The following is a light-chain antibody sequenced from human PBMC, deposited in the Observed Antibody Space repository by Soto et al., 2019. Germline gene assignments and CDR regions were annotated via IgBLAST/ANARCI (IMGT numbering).Light chain of an antibody. CDR1: QSVSNW. J-gene: IGKJ4*01. V-gene: IGKV1-5*01. CDR2: DVS. CDR3: QQYNSYSQLT. Sequence: DIQMTQSPSTLSASVGERVTITCRASQSVSNWLAWYQQKPGKAPKLLIYDVSSLESGVPSRFSGSGSGTEFTLTISSLQPDDFATYYCQQYNSYSQLTFGGGTKVDIK.